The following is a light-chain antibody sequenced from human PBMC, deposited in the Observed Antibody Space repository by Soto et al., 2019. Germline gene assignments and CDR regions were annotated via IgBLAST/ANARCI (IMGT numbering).Light chain of an antibody. CDR2: LNSDGSH. CDR1: SGHSSYA. J-gene: IGLJ1*01. CDR3: QTWGTGIRV. V-gene: IGLV4-69*01. Sequence: QLVLTQSPSASASLGASVKLTCTLSSGHSSYAIAWHQQQPEKGPRYLMKLNSDGSHSKGDGIPDRFSGSSSGAERYLTISRLQSEDEADYYCQTWGTGIRVLGTGTKLTVL.